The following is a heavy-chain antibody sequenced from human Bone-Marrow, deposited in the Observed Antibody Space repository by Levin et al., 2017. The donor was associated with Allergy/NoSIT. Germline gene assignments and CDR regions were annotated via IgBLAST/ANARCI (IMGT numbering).Heavy chain of an antibody. CDR2: ISYDGSKK. CDR3: ARDVNYYDWTSPGSDS. V-gene: IGHV3-30-3*01. J-gene: IGHJ4*02. Sequence: LSLTCAASGFTFSNYGIHWVRQAPGKGLEWVAAISYDGSKKYYEDSVKGRFTISRDNSKNTLYLQMNSLRAEDTAVYFCARDVNYYDWTSPGSDSWGQGTLVTVSS. D-gene: IGHD3-22*01. CDR1: GFTFSNYG.